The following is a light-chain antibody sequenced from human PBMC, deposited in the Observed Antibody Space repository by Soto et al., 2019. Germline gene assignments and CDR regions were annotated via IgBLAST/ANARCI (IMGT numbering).Light chain of an antibody. CDR3: SSYTRSGTPV. V-gene: IGLV2-14*03. Sequence: ALTQPASVSESPGQSITLSCTGTSSDVGFYSYVSWYQHHPGNAPKLLIYDVANRPSGVSNRFSGSKSDNTAYLSISGLQAEDEADYYCSSYTRSGTPVFGGGTKLTVL. CDR2: DVA. J-gene: IGLJ3*02. CDR1: SSDVGFYSY.